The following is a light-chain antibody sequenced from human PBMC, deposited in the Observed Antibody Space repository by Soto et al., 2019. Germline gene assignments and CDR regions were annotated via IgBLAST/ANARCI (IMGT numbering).Light chain of an antibody. CDR3: ISYASRDTLLWV. CDR1: SSDVGDYEY. Sequence: QSALTQPASVSGSPGQSVTISCTGTSSDVGDYEYVSWYQQYPGKAPKLLIYEVNNRPSGISNRSSGSKSGNPASLTISGFQAGDEGDYYCISYASRDTLLWVFGGGTKLTVL. V-gene: IGLV2-14*01. CDR2: EVN. J-gene: IGLJ3*02.